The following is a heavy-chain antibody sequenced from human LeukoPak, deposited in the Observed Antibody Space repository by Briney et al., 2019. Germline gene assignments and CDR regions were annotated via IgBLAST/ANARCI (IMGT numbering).Heavy chain of an antibody. V-gene: IGHV3-30*02. CDR3: AKDGDYGDYFDFDY. J-gene: IGHJ4*02. CDR1: GFTFGSYG. Sequence: GGSLRLSCAASGFTFGSYGMHWVRQAPGKGLEWVAFIRYDGSNKYYADSVKGRFTISRDNSKNTLYLQMNSLRAEDTAVYYCAKDGDYGDYFDFDYWGQGTLVTVSS. CDR2: IRYDGSNK. D-gene: IGHD4-17*01.